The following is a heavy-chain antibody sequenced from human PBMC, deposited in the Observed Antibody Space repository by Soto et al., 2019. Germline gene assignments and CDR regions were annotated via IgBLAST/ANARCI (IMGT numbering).Heavy chain of an antibody. D-gene: IGHD2-2*01. J-gene: IGHJ6*02. CDR3: ARSQGSSTSLEIYYYYYYGMDV. CDR2: IIPISGTA. CDR1: GGTFSSYA. Sequence: VQLVQSGAEVKKPGSSVKVSRKASGGTFSSYAISWVRQAPGQGLEWMGGIIPISGTANYAQKFQGRVTITADESTSTAYMELSSLRSEDTAVYYCARSQGSSTSLEIYYYYYYGMDVWGQGTTVTVSS. V-gene: IGHV1-69*01.